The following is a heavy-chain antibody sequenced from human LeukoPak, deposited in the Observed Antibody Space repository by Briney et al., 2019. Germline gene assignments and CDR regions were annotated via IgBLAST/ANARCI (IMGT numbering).Heavy chain of an antibody. V-gene: IGHV4-31*03. J-gene: IGHJ2*01. CDR1: GGSISSGDYY. CDR2: IYYSGSA. Sequence: PSEILSLTCTASGGSISSGDYYWSWIRQHPGKGLEWIGYIYYSGSAYYNPSLRSRATISVDTYKSQFSLKLSSVTAADTAVYYCARAILTPSGYVWHFDLWGRGTLVTVSS. CDR3: ARAILTPSGYVWHFDL. D-gene: IGHD3-3*01.